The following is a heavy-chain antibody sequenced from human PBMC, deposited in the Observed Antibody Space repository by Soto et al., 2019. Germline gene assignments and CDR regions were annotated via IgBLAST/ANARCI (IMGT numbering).Heavy chain of an antibody. CDR2: IYYSGST. CDR3: ARDRGDCSSTSCYGDDAFDI. V-gene: IGHV4-59*01. D-gene: IGHD2-2*01. J-gene: IGHJ3*02. CDR1: GGSISSYY. Sequence: QVQLQESGPGLVKPSETLSLTCTVSGGSISSYYWSWIRQPPGKGLEWIGYIYYSGSTNYNPSLKSRVTISVDTSKNQFSLKLSSVTAADTDVYYCARDRGDCSSTSCYGDDAFDIWGQGTMVTVSS.